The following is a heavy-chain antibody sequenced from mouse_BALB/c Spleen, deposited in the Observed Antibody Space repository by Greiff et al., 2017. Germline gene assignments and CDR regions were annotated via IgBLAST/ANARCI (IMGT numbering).Heavy chain of an antibody. Sequence: VQLQQSGPELVKPGASVKMSCKASGYTFTSYVMHWVKQKPGQGLEWIGYINPYNDGTKYNEKFKGKATLTSDKSSSTAYMELSSLTSEDSAVYYCAGGYDDWYFDVWGAGTTVTVSS. CDR2: INPYNDGT. D-gene: IGHD2-2*01. CDR3: AGGYDDWYFDV. V-gene: IGHV1-14*01. J-gene: IGHJ1*01. CDR1: GYTFTSYV.